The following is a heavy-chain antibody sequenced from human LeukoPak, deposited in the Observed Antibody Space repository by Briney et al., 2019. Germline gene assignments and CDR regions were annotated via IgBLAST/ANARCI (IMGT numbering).Heavy chain of an antibody. CDR1: GYTFTSYG. J-gene: IGHJ4*02. Sequence: ASVKVSCKASGYTFTSYGISWVRQAPGQGLEWMGWISTHNGNTNYAQKFQGRVTMTRDTSTSTVYMELSSLRSEDTAVYYCARGAEMVRGVISIWGQGTLVTVSS. CDR3: ARGAEMVRGVISI. CDR2: ISTHNGNT. D-gene: IGHD3-10*01. V-gene: IGHV1-18*01.